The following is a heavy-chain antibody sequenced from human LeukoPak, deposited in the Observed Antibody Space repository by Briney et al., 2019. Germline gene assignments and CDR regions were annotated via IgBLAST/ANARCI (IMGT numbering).Heavy chain of an antibody. D-gene: IGHD4-17*01. CDR1: GFTVGNNY. CDR2: IYSGGST. Sequence: GGSLRLSCAASGFTVGNNYMSWVRQAPGKGLEWVSVIYSGGSTYYADSVKGRFTISRDNSKNTMYLQMNSLRAEDTAVYYCARAKGDYGAFDIWGQGTMVTVSS. J-gene: IGHJ3*02. CDR3: ARAKGDYGAFDI. V-gene: IGHV3-66*01.